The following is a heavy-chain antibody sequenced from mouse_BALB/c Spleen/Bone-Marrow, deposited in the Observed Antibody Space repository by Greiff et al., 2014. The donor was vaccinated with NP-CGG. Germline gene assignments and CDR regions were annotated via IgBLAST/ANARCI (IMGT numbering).Heavy chain of an antibody. CDR1: GYTFTDYS. D-gene: IGHD3-2*01. Sequence: EVQLQQSRPELVKPGTSVKISCKASGYTFTDYSIHWVKQSHGKSLEWIGGINPNNGVTAYNQKFRGKATLTVDKSSSTAYMELRSLKSKDAEFYFSARRQLGPSCFAYWGQGTSVTVSA. J-gene: IGHJ3*01. CDR3: ARRQLGPSCFAY. V-gene: IGHV1-18*01. CDR2: INPNNGVT.